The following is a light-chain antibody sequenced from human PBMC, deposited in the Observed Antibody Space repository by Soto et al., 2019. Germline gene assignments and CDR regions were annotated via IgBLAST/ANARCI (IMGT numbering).Light chain of an antibody. CDR2: DNS. CDR1: SSNIGNNC. CDR3: GTWDSSLSAWV. J-gene: IGLJ3*02. Sequence: QSVLSQPPSVSAAPGQKVTISCSRSSSNIGNNCISWYQQLPGTAPKLLIFDNSKRPSGIPDRFSGSKSGTSATLGITGLQTGDEADYYCGTWDSSLSAWVFGGGTKLTVL. V-gene: IGLV1-51*01.